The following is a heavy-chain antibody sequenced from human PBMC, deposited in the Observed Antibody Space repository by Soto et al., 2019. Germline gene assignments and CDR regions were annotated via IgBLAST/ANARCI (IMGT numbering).Heavy chain of an antibody. V-gene: IGHV4-34*01. CDR1: GGSFNTYY. CDR3: ARGGAYYDSSGYSPHYLDY. CDR2: INQSGST. Sequence: QVQLQQWGAGLLKPSETLSLTCAVYGGSFNTYYWCWIRQTPGKGLEWIGEINQSGSTNYNPSLKSRVTISVDTSKNQFSLKVRSVTAADTAVYYCARGGAYYDSSGYSPHYLDYWGQGTLVTVSS. J-gene: IGHJ4*02. D-gene: IGHD3-22*01.